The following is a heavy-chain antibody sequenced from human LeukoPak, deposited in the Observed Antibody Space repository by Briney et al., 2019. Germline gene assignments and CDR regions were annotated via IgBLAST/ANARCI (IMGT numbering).Heavy chain of an antibody. J-gene: IGHJ2*01. CDR1: GSSFTSYW. CDR3: ARRGSIHDGWYFDL. Sequence: GESLSISCQGSGSSFTSYWISWVRQLPGKGLEWMWRIDPSDSYTNYSPSFQGHVTISADKSISTAYLQWSSLKASDTAMYYCARRGSIHDGWYFDLWGRGTLVAVSS. D-gene: IGHD2-15*01. CDR2: IDPSDSYT. V-gene: IGHV5-10-1*01.